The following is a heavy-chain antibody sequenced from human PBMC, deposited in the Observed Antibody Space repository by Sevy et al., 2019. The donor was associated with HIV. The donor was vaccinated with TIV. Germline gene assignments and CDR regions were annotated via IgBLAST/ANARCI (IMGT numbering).Heavy chain of an antibody. D-gene: IGHD3-10*01. J-gene: IGHJ6*02. CDR3: ARAPMVRGVMRDV. CDR1: GFTVSSNY. Sequence: GGSLRLSCAASGFTVSSNYMSWVRQAPGKGLEWVSVIYSGGSRYYADSVKGRFTISRDNSKNTLYLQMNSLRAEDTAVYYCARAPMVRGVMRDVWGQGTTVTVSS. CDR2: IYSGGSR. V-gene: IGHV3-53*01.